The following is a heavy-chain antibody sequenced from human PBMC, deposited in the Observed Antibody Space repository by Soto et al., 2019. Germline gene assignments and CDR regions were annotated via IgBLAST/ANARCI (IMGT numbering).Heavy chain of an antibody. CDR2: ISRSSSYI. D-gene: IGHD3-10*01. Sequence: LRLSCAASGFTFSSYSMNWVRQAPGKGLEWVSSISRSSSYIYYADSVKGRFTISRDNAKNSLYLQMNSLRAEDTAVYYCARDPIIAMVRGVINWFDPWGQGTLVTVSS. CDR3: ARDPIIAMVRGVINWFDP. J-gene: IGHJ5*02. V-gene: IGHV3-21*01. CDR1: GFTFSSYS.